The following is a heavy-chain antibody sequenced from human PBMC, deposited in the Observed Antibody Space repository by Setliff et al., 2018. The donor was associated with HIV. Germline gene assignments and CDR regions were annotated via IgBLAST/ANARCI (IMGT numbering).Heavy chain of an antibody. Sequence: SETLSLTCTVPGGSISGDFWTWIRQPAGEGLEWIGRTHASGTTQCEPSLKNRCSMSIDTSKNQFSLKLSSVTAADTAVYYCARQTATGTSATFDSWGQGSLVTVSS. CDR3: ARQTATGTSATFDS. CDR2: THASGTT. CDR1: GGSISGDF. V-gene: IGHV4-4*07. J-gene: IGHJ4*02. D-gene: IGHD2-21*02.